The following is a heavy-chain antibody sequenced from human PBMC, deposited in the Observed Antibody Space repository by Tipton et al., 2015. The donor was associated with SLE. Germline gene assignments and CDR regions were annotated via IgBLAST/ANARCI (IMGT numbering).Heavy chain of an antibody. Sequence: SLRLSCAASGFTFSSYGMHWVRQAPGKGLEWVAVISYDGSNKYYADSVKGRFTISRDNSKNTLYLQMNSLRAEDTAVYYCARKPYSSSSHYFDYWGQGTLVTVSS. CDR1: GFTFSSYG. D-gene: IGHD6-6*01. V-gene: IGHV3-30*03. J-gene: IGHJ4*02. CDR3: ARKPYSSSSHYFDY. CDR2: ISYDGSNK.